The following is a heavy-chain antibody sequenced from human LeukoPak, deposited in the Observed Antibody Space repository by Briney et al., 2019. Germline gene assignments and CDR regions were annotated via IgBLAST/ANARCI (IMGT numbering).Heavy chain of an antibody. CDR2: MNPNSGNT. Sequence: GASVKVSFTGSGYTFTSYDINWVRQATGQGLEWMGWMNPNSGNTDYAQKFQGRVTMTSNTSISTAYMELSSLRSEDTAVYYCARESRSRYDSSGYYYGWFDAWGQGTLVTVSS. CDR1: GYTFTSYD. V-gene: IGHV1-8*01. J-gene: IGHJ5*02. D-gene: IGHD3-22*01. CDR3: ARESRSRYDSSGYYYGWFDA.